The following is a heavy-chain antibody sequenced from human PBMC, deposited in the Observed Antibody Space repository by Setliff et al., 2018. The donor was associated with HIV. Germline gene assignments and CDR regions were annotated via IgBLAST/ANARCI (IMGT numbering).Heavy chain of an antibody. CDR2: ISSSGDSI. CDR1: GFTFSSYT. CDR3: ARDWDSEGGNFDY. Sequence: QPGGSLRLSCAASGFTFSSYTMNWVRQAPGKGLEWVSYISSSGDSIYYADSVKGRFTISRDNAKNSLYLQMNSLRAEDTAVYYCARDWDSEGGNFDYWGRGTLVTVSS. J-gene: IGHJ4*02. V-gene: IGHV3-48*04. D-gene: IGHD3-16*01.